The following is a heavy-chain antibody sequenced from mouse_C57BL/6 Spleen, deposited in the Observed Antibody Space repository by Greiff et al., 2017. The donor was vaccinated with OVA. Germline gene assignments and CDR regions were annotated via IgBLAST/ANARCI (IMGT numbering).Heavy chain of an antibody. CDR1: GFTFTDYY. Sequence: EVKVEESGGGLVQPGGSLSLSCAASGFTFTDYYMSWVRQPPGKALEWLGFIRNKANGYTTEYSASVKGRFTISRDNSQSILYLQMNALRAEDSATYYCARYGWDGGDYWGQGTTLTVSS. J-gene: IGHJ2*01. V-gene: IGHV7-3*01. D-gene: IGHD4-1*01. CDR2: IRNKANGYTT. CDR3: ARYGWDGGDY.